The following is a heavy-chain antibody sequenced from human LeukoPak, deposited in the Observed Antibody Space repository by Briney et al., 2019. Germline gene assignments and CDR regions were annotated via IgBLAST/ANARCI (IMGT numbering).Heavy chain of an antibody. V-gene: IGHV1-24*01. CDR3: AAQCGGDCYSPNYFDY. J-gene: IGHJ4*02. Sequence: ASVKVSCKVSGYTLTELSMHWVRQAPGNGREWMGGVGPEDGETIYAQKFQGRVTMTEDTSTDTAYMELSSLRSEDTAVYYCAAQCGGDCYSPNYFDYWGQGTLVTVSS. D-gene: IGHD2-21*02. CDR1: GYTLTELS. CDR2: VGPEDGET.